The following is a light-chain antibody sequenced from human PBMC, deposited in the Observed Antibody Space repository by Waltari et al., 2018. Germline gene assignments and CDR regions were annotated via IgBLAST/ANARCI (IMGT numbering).Light chain of an antibody. Sequence: EIVLTQSPVTLSLSPGERATLSCRASQGVSTSLAWYQQKPGQAPRLLIYDASNRATRIPARFSGSGSGTDFTRTISSLEPEDVAVYYCQQRYNWPPVLTFGGGTKVEIK. V-gene: IGKV3-11*01. CDR1: QGVSTS. CDR3: QQRYNWPPVLT. CDR2: DAS. J-gene: IGKJ4*01.